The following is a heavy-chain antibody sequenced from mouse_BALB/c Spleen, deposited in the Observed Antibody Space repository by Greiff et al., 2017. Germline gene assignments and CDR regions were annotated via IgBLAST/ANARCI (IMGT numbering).Heavy chain of an antibody. V-gene: IGHV1-7*01. CDR2: INPSTGYT. CDR1: GYTFTSYW. D-gene: IGHD2-10*02. J-gene: IGHJ2*01. Sequence: QVQLQQSGAELAKPGASVKMSCKASGYTFTSYWMHWVKQRPGQGLEWIGYINPSTGYTEYNQKFKDKATLTADKSSSTAYMQLSSLTSEDSAVYYCARSGYGTYFDYWGQGTTLTVSS. CDR3: ARSGYGTYFDY.